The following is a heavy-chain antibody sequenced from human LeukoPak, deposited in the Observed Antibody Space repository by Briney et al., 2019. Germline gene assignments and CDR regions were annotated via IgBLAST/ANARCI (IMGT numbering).Heavy chain of an antibody. Sequence: GGSLRLSCVASGFPFSSYWMTWVRQAPGKGLEWVSFISGGGGTIYYADSVKGRFTISRDNAKNSLHLQMDSLRVEDTAVYYCARNQEIDYYDSSGFYWGVEYWGQGTLVTVSS. CDR1: GFPFSSYW. CDR3: ARNQEIDYYDSSGFYWGVEY. CDR2: ISGGGGTI. V-gene: IGHV3-48*01. D-gene: IGHD3-22*01. J-gene: IGHJ4*02.